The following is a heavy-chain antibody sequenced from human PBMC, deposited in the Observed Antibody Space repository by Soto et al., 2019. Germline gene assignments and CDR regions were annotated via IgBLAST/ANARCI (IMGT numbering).Heavy chain of an antibody. CDR1: GGSISSSSYY. CDR2: IYYSGST. Sequence: ETLSLTCTVSGGSISSSSYYWGWIRQPPGKGLEWIGSIYYSGSTYYNPSLKSRVTISVDTSKNQFSLKLSSVTAADTAVYYCVGTSYDFWSGYREERYFDYWGQGTLVTVSS. D-gene: IGHD3-3*01. V-gene: IGHV4-39*01. J-gene: IGHJ4*02. CDR3: VGTSYDFWSGYREERYFDY.